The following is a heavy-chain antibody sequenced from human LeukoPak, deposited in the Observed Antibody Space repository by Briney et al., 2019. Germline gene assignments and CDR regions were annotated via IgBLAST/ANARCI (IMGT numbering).Heavy chain of an antibody. D-gene: IGHD3-9*01. CDR1: GYSFTSYW. J-gene: IGHJ4*02. Sequence: NRGESLKISCKGSGYSFTSYWIGWVRPMPGKGLEWMGIIYPGDSDTRYSPSFQGQVTISADKSISTAYLQWSSLKASDTAMYYCASQPHYDILTGYYGDYWARGPWSPSPQ. CDR2: IYPGDSDT. CDR3: ASQPHYDILTGYYGDY. V-gene: IGHV5-51*01.